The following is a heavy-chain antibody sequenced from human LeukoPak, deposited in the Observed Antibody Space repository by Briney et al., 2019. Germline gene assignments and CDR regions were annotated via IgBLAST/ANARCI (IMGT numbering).Heavy chain of an antibody. D-gene: IGHD2-8*01. CDR1: GGTFSSYA. CDR3: ASSNLYCTNGVCYTVFDY. V-gene: IGHV1-69*13. CDR2: IIPIFGTA. J-gene: IGHJ4*02. Sequence: ASVKVSCKASGGTFSSYAISWVRQAPGQGLEWMGRIIPIFGTANYAQKFQGRVTITADESTSTAYMELSSLRSEDTAVYYCASSNLYCTNGVCYTVFDYWGQGTLVTVSS.